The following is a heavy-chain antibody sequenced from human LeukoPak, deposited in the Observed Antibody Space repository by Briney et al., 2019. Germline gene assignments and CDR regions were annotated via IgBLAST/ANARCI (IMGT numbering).Heavy chain of an antibody. CDR2: ISDDGSNE. Sequence: GGSLRLSCAASGFTFSSYAMHWVRQAPGKGLEWVAIISDDGSNEYYADSVKGRFTTSRDNSKNTLYLQMNSLRAVDTAVYYCATPKGGSGSHRAPLEYWGQGTLVTVST. D-gene: IGHD3-10*01. CDR1: GFTFSSYA. J-gene: IGHJ4*02. CDR3: ATPKGGSGSHRAPLEY. V-gene: IGHV3-30-3*01.